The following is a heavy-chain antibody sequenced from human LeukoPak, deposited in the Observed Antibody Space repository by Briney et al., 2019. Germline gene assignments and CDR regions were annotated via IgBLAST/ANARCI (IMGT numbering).Heavy chain of an antibody. D-gene: IGHD2-2*01. V-gene: IGHV1-46*01. J-gene: IGHJ5*02. Sequence: GASVKVSCKASGYTFTGYYMHWVRQAPGQGLEWMGIINPSGGSTSYAQKFQGRVTMTRDTSTSTVYMELSSLRSEDTAVYYCARGGVPAATEGNWFDPWGQGTLVTVSS. CDR2: INPSGGST. CDR3: ARGGVPAATEGNWFDP. CDR1: GYTFTGYY.